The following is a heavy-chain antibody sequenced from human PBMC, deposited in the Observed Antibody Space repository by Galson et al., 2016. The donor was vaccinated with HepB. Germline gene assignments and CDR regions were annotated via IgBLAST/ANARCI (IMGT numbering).Heavy chain of an antibody. V-gene: IGHV4-39*01. D-gene: IGHD6-19*01. J-gene: IGHJ3*02. CDR1: GGSISSSGYF. Sequence: SETLSLTCTVSGGSISSSGYFWGWIRQPPGKGLECIGSIDYSGSTYDNPSPKSRVTILVDTSKTQFSLKLSSVTAADTSVYYCARYNLGYSSAYLRGAFDIWGKGTVVTVSS. CDR2: IDYSGST. CDR3: ARYNLGYSSAYLRGAFDI.